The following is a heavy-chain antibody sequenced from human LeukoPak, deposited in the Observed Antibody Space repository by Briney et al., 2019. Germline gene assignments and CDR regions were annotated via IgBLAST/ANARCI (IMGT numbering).Heavy chain of an antibody. J-gene: IGHJ4*02. CDR2: INHSGST. CDR1: GGSFSGYY. CDR3: ARGPNPSSGRYAADY. V-gene: IGHV4-34*01. D-gene: IGHD6-19*01. Sequence: SETLSLTCAVYGGSFSGYYWSWIRQPPGKGLEWIGEINHSGSTNYNPSLKSRVTISVDTSKNQFSLKLSSVTAADTAVYYCARGPNPSSGRYAADYWGQGTLVTVSS.